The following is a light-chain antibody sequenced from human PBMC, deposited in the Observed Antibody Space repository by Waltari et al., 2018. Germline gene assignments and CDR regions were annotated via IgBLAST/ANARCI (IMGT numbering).Light chain of an antibody. CDR2: RAS. V-gene: IGKV1-5*03. Sequence: DIQLTQSPSTLSASVGDRVTITCRASQSIYSWLAWYQQKPEKAPKLRIYRASSLESGVPSRFSGSGSGTEFTLTISSLQPDDLATYYCQQYNSYSPVTFGGGTKVEIK. J-gene: IGKJ4*01. CDR3: QQYNSYSPVT. CDR1: QSIYSW.